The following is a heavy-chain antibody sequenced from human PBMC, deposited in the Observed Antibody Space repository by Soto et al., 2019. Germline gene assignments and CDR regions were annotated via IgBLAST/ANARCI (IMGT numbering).Heavy chain of an antibody. CDR1: GYTFTTYW. Sequence: GESLNISCKGSGYTFTTYWIVWVRQMPGKGLEWMGIIYPGDSDTRYSPSFQGQVTISADKSTSTAYLQWSSLKASDTAMYYCARAAENYYYYGMDVWGQGTTVTVS. D-gene: IGHD6-25*01. CDR3: ARAAENYYYYGMDV. CDR2: IYPGDSDT. J-gene: IGHJ6*02. V-gene: IGHV5-51*01.